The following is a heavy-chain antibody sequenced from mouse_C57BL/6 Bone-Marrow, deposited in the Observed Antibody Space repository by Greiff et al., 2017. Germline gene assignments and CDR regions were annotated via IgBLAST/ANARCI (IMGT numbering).Heavy chain of an antibody. CDR2: INPNNGGT. CDR3: ARRYFDV. J-gene: IGHJ1*03. Sequence: EVQLQQSGPELVKPGASVKISCKASGYTFTDYYMNWVKQSHGKSLEWIGDINPNNGGTSYNQKFKGKATLPVDKSSSTAYMEIRSLTSEDSAVYYCARRYFDVWGTGTTVTVSS. V-gene: IGHV1-26*01. CDR1: GYTFTDYY.